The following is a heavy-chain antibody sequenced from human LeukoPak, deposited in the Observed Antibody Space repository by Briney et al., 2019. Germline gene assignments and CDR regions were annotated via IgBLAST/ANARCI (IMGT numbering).Heavy chain of an antibody. D-gene: IGHD4/OR15-4a*01. CDR3: ARRAGAYSHPYDY. J-gene: IGHJ4*02. V-gene: IGHV3-53*01. CDR2: IYSGGNT. CDR1: GFTVSSNS. Sequence: GGSLRLSCTVSGFTVSSNSMSWVRQAPGKGLEWVSFIYSGGNTHYSDSVKGRFTISRDNSKNTLYLQMNSLRADDTAVYYCARRAGAYSHPYDYWGQGTLVTVSS.